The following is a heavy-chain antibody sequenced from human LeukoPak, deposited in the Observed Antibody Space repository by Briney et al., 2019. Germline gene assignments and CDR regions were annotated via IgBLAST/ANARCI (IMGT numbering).Heavy chain of an antibody. V-gene: IGHV3-30-3*01. Sequence: GGSLRLSCAASGFTFSSYAMHWVRQAPGKGLEWVAVISYDGSNKYYADSVKGRFTISRDNSKNTLYLQMNSLRAEDTAVYYCARARYFDWLLSLYYYYGMDVWGQGTTVTVSS. CDR1: GFTFSSYA. CDR3: ARARYFDWLLSLYYYYGMDV. CDR2: ISYDGSNK. J-gene: IGHJ6*02. D-gene: IGHD3-9*01.